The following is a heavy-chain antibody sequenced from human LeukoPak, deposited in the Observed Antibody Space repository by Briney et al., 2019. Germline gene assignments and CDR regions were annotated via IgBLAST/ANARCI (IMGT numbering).Heavy chain of an antibody. CDR1: GYTFTGDY. D-gene: IGHD6-19*01. V-gene: IGHV1-2*06. CDR2: INPNGGGS. Sequence: GASVKVSCKASGYTFTGDYMHWVRQAPGQGLEWMGRINPNGGGSNYAQKFQGRVTMAGDTSISTAYMELSRLRSDDTAVYYCARTHSSDWYYFDYWGQGTLVTVSS. CDR3: ARTHSSDWYYFDY. J-gene: IGHJ4*02.